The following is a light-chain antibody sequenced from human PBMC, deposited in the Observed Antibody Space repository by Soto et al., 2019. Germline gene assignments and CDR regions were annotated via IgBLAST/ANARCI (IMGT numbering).Light chain of an antibody. CDR1: SSDVGSSDL. CDR2: EAS. J-gene: IGLJ3*02. CDR3: CSYSGSITWV. Sequence: QSALTQPASVSGSPGQSITIPCTGISSDVGSSDLVSWYQQHPGRAPKLMIYEASKRPSGVSNRFSGSKSGNTASLTISGLQAEGEADYYCCSYSGSITWVFGGGTKLTVL. V-gene: IGLV2-23*01.